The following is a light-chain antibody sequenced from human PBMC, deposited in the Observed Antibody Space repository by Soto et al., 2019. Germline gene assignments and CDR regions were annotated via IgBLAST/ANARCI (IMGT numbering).Light chain of an antibody. Sequence: EIVLTQSPGTLSLSPGQRATLSCRASQRLSAIDIAWYQQKPGQAPKFLIYGVSSRATGIPDRFSGSGSGIDFTLTISRLEPEDFAVYHCQQYGSSPLITFGQGTRLEIK. J-gene: IGKJ5*01. CDR2: GVS. V-gene: IGKV3-20*01. CDR1: QRLSAID. CDR3: QQYGSSPLIT.